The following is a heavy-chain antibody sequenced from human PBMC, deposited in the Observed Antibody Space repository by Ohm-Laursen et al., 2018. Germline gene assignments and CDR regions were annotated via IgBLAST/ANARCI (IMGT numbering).Heavy chain of an antibody. D-gene: IGHD5-18*01. CDR3: ARTAMVSSFDY. J-gene: IGHJ4*02. CDR1: GGSISSGGYY. Sequence: SQTLSLTCPVSGGSISSGGYYWSWIRQHPGKGLEWIGYIYYSGSTYYNPSLKSRVTISVDTSKNQFSLKLNSVTAADTAVYYCARTAMVSSFDYWGQGTLVTVSS. V-gene: IGHV4-31*03. CDR2: IYYSGST.